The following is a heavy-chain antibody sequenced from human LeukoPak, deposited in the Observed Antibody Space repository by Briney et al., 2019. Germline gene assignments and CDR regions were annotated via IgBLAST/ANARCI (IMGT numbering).Heavy chain of an antibody. CDR3: ARSRAFNSGAFDP. CDR2: IYGNGNT. CDR1: GGSVSSANYY. J-gene: IGHJ5*02. V-gene: IGHV4-61*01. D-gene: IGHD1-26*01. Sequence: SETLSLTCDVSGGSVSSANYYWGWIRQPPGEGLEWIGCIYGNGNTKYNPSLKSRVTISVDTSKNQFSLRLNSVTAADTAVYYCARSRAFNSGAFDPWGQGSLVTVSS.